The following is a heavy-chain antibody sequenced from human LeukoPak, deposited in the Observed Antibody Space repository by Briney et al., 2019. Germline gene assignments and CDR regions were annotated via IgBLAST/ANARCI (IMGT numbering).Heavy chain of an antibody. J-gene: IGHJ4*02. CDR2: IAGSDGFT. CDR3: VRSLDY. Sequence: GGSLRLSCAASGFPFSSYAMNWVRQAPGRGLEWVSVIAGSDGFTQYADSVKGRFTISRDNSKNTVYLQMNRLRVEDTALYYCVRSLDYWGQGTLVTVSS. CDR1: GFPFSSYA. V-gene: IGHV3-23*01.